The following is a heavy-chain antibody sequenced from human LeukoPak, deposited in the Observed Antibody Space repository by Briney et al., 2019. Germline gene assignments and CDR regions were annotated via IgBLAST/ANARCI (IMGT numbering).Heavy chain of an antibody. CDR1: GGSFSGYY. Sequence: RSSETLSLTCAVYGGSFSGYYWSWIRQPPGKGLEWIGYIYYSGSTYYNPSLKSRVTISVDTSKNQFSLKLSSVTAADTAVYYCASKLYSKTNNWFDPWGQGTLVTVSS. CDR3: ASKLYSKTNNWFDP. J-gene: IGHJ5*02. V-gene: IGHV4-30-4*01. CDR2: IYYSGST. D-gene: IGHD6-13*01.